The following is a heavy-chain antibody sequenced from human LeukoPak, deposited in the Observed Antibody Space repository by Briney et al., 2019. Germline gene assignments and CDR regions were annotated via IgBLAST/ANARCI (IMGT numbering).Heavy chain of an antibody. D-gene: IGHD4-17*01. CDR3: ARVGDYVDGMDV. J-gene: IGHJ6*02. V-gene: IGHV3-23*01. CDR2: ISGSGGST. Sequence: GGSLRLSCAASGFTFSSYAMSWVRQAPGKGLEWVSAISGSGGSTYYADSVKGRFTISRDNSKNTLYLQMNSLRPEDTAVYYSARVGDYVDGMDVWGRGTTVTVSS. CDR1: GFTFSSYA.